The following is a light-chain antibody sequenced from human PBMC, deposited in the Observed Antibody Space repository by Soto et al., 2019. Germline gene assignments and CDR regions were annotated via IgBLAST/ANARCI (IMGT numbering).Light chain of an antibody. CDR2: GNT. V-gene: IGLV1-40*01. J-gene: IGLJ2*01. CDR3: QSYDSSLSGFV. Sequence: QSVLTQPPSVSGAPGQRVTISCTGSSSDIGAGYDVQWYQQLPGTAPKLLIYGNTNRPSGVPDRFSGSKSGTSASLAITGLQAEDEADYYCQSYDSSLSGFVFGGGTQLTVL. CDR1: SSDIGAGYD.